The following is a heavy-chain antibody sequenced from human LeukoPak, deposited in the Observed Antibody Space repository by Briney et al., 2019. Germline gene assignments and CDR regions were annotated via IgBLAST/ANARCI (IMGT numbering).Heavy chain of an antibody. D-gene: IGHD4-17*01. V-gene: IGHV3-53*01. J-gene: IGHJ4*02. Sequence: GGSLSLSCAASGFTVSSNYMSWVRQAPGKGLEGVSVIYSGGSTYYADSVKGRFTISRDNSKNTLYLQMNSLRAEDTAVYYCAREYSGYGDYGYWGQGTLVTVSS. CDR3: AREYSGYGDYGY. CDR1: GFTVSSNY. CDR2: IYSGGST.